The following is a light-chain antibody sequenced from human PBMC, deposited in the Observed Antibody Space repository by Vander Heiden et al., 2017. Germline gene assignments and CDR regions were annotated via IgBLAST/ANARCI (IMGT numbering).Light chain of an antibody. CDR1: SSDVGTYNY. V-gene: IGLV2-14*01. CDR3: SSYTSSSTLL. Sequence: QSALTQPASVSGSPGQSITISCTGTSSDVGTYNYVSWYQHHPGKAPKLMIYAVSNRPSGVSNRFSGSKSGNTASLTISGLQAEDEADYYCSSYTSSSTLLFGGGTKLT. J-gene: IGLJ2*01. CDR2: AVS.